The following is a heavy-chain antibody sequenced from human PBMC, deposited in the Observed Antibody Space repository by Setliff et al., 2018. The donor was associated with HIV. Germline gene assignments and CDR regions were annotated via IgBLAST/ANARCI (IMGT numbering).Heavy chain of an antibody. J-gene: IGHJ4*02. CDR3: ARGSAVGSTTTTAFDS. CDR2: INPHSGGT. CDR1: GYTFTDFY. Sequence: GGLVKVSCKASGYTFTDFYMHWVRQAPGQGPEWVAWINPHSGGTDFAQKFQGWVTMTSDTSINTVCMELNRLTSDDTAVYYCARGSAVGSTTTTAFDSWGQGTLVTVSS. V-gene: IGHV1-2*04. D-gene: IGHD1-26*01.